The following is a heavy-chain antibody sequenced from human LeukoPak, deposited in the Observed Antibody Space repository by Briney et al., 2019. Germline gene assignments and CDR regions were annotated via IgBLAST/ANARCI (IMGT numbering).Heavy chain of an antibody. CDR3: ATTGYSSSWSIDY. V-gene: IGHV4-39*07. CDR2: IYYSGST. D-gene: IGHD6-13*01. J-gene: IGHJ4*02. CDR1: GGSISSSSYY. Sequence: SETLSLTCTVSGGSISSSSYYWGWIRQPPGKGLEWIGSIYYSGSTYYNPSLKSRVTISVDTSKNQFSLKLSSVTAADTAVYYCATTGYSSSWSIDYWGQGTLVTVSS.